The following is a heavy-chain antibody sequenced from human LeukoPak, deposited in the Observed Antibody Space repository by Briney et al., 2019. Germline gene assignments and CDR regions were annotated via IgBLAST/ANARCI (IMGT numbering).Heavy chain of an antibody. V-gene: IGHV4-34*01. CDR3: ARGPAFGGYYGSRWFDP. CDR2: INHSGST. D-gene: IGHD3-22*01. J-gene: IGHJ5*02. CDR1: GGSFSGYY. Sequence: SETLSLTCAVYGGSFSGYYWSWIRQPPGKGLEWIGEINHSGSTNYNPSLKSRVTISVDTPKNQFSLKLSSVTAADTAVYYCARGPAFGGYYGSRWFDPWGQGTLVTVSS.